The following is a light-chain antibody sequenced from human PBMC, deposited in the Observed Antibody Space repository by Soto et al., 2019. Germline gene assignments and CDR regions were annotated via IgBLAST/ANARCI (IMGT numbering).Light chain of an antibody. CDR2: EVT. J-gene: IGLJ1*01. V-gene: IGLV2-14*03. CDR1: SSDVGGYNF. Sequence: QSVLTQPASVFGSPGQSITISCTGTSSDVGGYNFVSWYQQLPGKAPKLMIYEVTSRPSGVSNRFSGSKSGNTASLTISGLQAEDEADYYCSSYTSSSTYVFGNGTKVTVL. CDR3: SSYTSSSTYV.